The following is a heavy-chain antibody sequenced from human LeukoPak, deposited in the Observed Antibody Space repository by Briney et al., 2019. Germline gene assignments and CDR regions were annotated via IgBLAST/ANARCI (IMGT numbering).Heavy chain of an antibody. CDR3: ARGWGRSWDENWFDA. CDR1: GFTFSAFS. CDR2: ISGSSSYI. Sequence: GGSLRLSCAASGFTFSAFSMNWARQAPGKGLEWVSSISGSSSYIYYADSVKGRFTISRDNAKNLVYLQMNSLRAEDTAVYYCARGWGRSWDENWFDAWGQGIRVTASS. J-gene: IGHJ5*02. D-gene: IGHD3-16*01. V-gene: IGHV3-21*01.